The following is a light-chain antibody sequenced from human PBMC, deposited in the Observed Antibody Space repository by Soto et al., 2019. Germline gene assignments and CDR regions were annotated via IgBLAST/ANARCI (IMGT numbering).Light chain of an antibody. CDR1: QSVATSQ. J-gene: IGKJ1*01. V-gene: IGKV3-20*01. CDR3: QQYRNWPRT. Sequence: EIVLTQSPGTLSLSPGERATLFCRASQSVATSQLAWYQQKPGQAPRLLIGASSRATGVPDRFIASGSGTDFTLTISRLQSEDFAVYYCQQYRNWPRTFGQGTKV. CDR2: GAS.